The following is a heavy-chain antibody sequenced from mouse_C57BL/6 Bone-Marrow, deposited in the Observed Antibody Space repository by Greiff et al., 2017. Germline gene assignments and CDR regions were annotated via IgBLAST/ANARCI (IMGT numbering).Heavy chain of an antibody. J-gene: IGHJ3*01. V-gene: IGHV1-81*01. D-gene: IGHD1-3*01. Sequence: QVQLQQSGAELARPGASVKLSCKASGYTFTSYGISWVKQRTGQGLEWIGEIYPRSGNTYYNEKFKGKATLTADKSSSTAYMELRSLTSEDSAVYFCARYIPGAYWGQGTLVTVSA. CDR1: GYTFTSYG. CDR3: ARYIPGAY. CDR2: IYPRSGNT.